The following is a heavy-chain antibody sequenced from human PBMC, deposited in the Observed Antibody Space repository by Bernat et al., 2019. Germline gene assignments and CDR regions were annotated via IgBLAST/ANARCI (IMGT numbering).Heavy chain of an antibody. CDR2: ISSSSSYI. CDR1: GFTFSSYN. CDR3: AREGFIVALWYNWCDP. Sequence: EVQLVESGGGLVKPGGSLRLSCAASGFTFSSYNMNWVRQAPGKGLEWVSSISSSSSYIYSADSVKGRFTISRDNAKNSLYLQMNSLRAEDTAVYYCAREGFIVALWYNWCDPWGQGTLVTVSS. D-gene: IGHD6-6*01. V-gene: IGHV3-21*01. J-gene: IGHJ5*02.